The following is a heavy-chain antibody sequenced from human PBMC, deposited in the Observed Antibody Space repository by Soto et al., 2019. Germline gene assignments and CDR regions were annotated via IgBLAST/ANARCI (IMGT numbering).Heavy chain of an antibody. CDR1: GYTFTGYY. Sequence: ASVKVSCKASGYTFTGYYMHWVRQAPGQGLEWMGWISPNSGGTNYAQKFQGRVTITADESTSTAYMELSSLRSEDTAVYYCARYPWGYCTNGVCSRHYYYGMDVWGQGTTVTVSS. CDR3: ARYPWGYCTNGVCSRHYYYGMDV. D-gene: IGHD2-8*01. CDR2: ISPNSGGT. V-gene: IGHV1-2*02. J-gene: IGHJ6*02.